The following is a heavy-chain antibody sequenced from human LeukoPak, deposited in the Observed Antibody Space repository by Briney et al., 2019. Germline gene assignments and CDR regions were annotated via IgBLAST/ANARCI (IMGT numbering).Heavy chain of an antibody. Sequence: PSETLSLTCAVYGGSFSGYYWSWIRQPPGKGLEWIGEINHSGSTNYNPSLKSRVTISVDTSKNQFSLKLSSVTAADTAVYYCARGPLWFGELLRNWFDPWGQGTLVTVSS. J-gene: IGHJ5*02. CDR1: GGSFSGYY. CDR3: ARGPLWFGELLRNWFDP. V-gene: IGHV4-34*01. D-gene: IGHD3-10*01. CDR2: INHSGST.